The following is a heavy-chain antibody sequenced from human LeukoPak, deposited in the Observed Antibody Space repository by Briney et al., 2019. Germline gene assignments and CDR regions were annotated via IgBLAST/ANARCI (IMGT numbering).Heavy chain of an antibody. CDR3: AKASAMIVVVSKHFDY. V-gene: IGHV3-23*01. J-gene: IGHJ4*02. D-gene: IGHD3-22*01. CDR2: ISGSGGST. CDR1: GFTFSSYA. Sequence: HTGGSLRLSCAAPGFTFSSYAMSWVRQAPGKGLEWVSAISGSGGSTYYADSVKGRFTISRDNSKNTLYLQMNSLRAEDTAIYYCAKASAMIVVVSKHFDYWGQGTLVTVSS.